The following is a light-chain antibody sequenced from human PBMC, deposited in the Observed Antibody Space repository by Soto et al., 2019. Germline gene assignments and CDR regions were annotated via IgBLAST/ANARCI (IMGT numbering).Light chain of an antibody. CDR1: QSVSDN. V-gene: IGKV3-15*01. Sequence: EIVMTQSPATLSVSPGERVILSCRASQSVSDNLAWYQQKPGQAPRLLIYGASTRATTIPARFSGSGSGTEFTLTFSSLQSEDFAVYYCQQSNNWPYTFGQGTRLDIK. CDR3: QQSNNWPYT. CDR2: GAS. J-gene: IGKJ2*01.